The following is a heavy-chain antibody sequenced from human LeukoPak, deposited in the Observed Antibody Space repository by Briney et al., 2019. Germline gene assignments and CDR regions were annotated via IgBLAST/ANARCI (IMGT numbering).Heavy chain of an antibody. CDR2: MKKDGSET. J-gene: IGHJ4*02. Sequence: GGSLRLSCVASGFTFSSYSMIWVRQAPGKGLQWVANMKKDGSETKYVDSVKGRFTISRDNTKNSLYLQMNSLRAEDTAVYYCGRHRSGSGTYFIDYWGQGTLVSVSS. CDR1: GFTFSSYS. V-gene: IGHV3-7*01. D-gene: IGHD3-10*01. CDR3: GRHRSGSGTYFIDY.